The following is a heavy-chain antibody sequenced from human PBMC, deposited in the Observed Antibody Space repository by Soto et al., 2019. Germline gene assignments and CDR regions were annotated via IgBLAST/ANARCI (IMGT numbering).Heavy chain of an antibody. CDR1: GFTFTSSA. J-gene: IGHJ5*02. Sequence: GASVKVSCKASGFTFTSSAVQWVRQARGQRLEWIGWIVVGSGNTNYAQKFQERVTITRDMSTSTAYMELSSLRSEDTAVYYCAADRYCSGGSCYSGWFDPWGQGTLVTVSS. V-gene: IGHV1-58*01. D-gene: IGHD2-15*01. CDR2: IVVGSGNT. CDR3: AADRYCSGGSCYSGWFDP.